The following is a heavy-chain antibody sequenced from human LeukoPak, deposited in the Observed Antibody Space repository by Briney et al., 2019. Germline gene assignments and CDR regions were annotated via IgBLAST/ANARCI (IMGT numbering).Heavy chain of an antibody. J-gene: IGHJ4*02. CDR1: GFTFSSYA. CDR3: AKVGPHYGDYDYFDY. Sequence: GGSLRLSCAASGFTFSSYAMSWVRQALGKGLEWVSAISGSGGSTYYADSVKGRFTISRDNSKNTLYLQMNSLRAEDTAVYYCAKVGPHYGDYDYFDYWGQGTLVTVSS. V-gene: IGHV3-23*01. D-gene: IGHD4-17*01. CDR2: ISGSGGST.